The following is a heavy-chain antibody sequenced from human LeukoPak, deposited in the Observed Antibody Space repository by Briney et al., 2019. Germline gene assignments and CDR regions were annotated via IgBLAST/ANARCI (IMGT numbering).Heavy chain of an antibody. J-gene: IGHJ4*02. CDR1: GFTFSSYA. D-gene: IGHD3-22*01. V-gene: IGHV3-23*01. CDR3: AKDIPDYDSSGYYRNY. CDR2: ISGSGDST. Sequence: GGSLRLSCAASGFTFSSYAMSWVRQAPGKGLEWVSAISGSGDSTYYADSVKGRFTISRDNSKNTLYLQMNSLRAEDTAVYYCAKDIPDYDSSGYYRNYWGQGTLVTVSS.